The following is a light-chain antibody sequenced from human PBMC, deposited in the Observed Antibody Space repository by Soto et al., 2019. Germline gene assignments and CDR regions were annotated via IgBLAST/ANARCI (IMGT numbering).Light chain of an antibody. CDR1: QSIRFY. V-gene: IGKV1-39*01. CDR2: TAS. J-gene: IGKJ1*01. Sequence: DIPMTQSPSSLSASVGDRVTITCRASQSIRFYLNWYQQTPGKAPKLLIYTASNVQSGVPSRISGSGSGTDFTLTISSLQPEDFATYYCQQSYSMPGTFGQGTKVEMK. CDR3: QQSYSMPGT.